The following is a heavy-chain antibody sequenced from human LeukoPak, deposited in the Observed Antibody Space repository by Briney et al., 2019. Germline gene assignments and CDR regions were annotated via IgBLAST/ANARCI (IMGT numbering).Heavy chain of an antibody. J-gene: IGHJ4*02. CDR1: GGSISSYY. D-gene: IGHD3-10*01. CDR2: INHSGST. V-gene: IGHV4-34*01. Sequence: PSETLSLTCTVSGGSISSYYWSWIRQPPGKGLEWIGEINHSGSTNYNPSLKSRVTISVDTSKNQFSLKLSSVTAADTAVYYCAREEGDTMVRTIYYFDYWGQGTLVTVSS. CDR3: AREEGDTMVRTIYYFDY.